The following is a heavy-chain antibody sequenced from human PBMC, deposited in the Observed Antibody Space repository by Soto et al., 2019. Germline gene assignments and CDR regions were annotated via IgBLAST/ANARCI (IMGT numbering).Heavy chain of an antibody. V-gene: IGHV1-18*04. Sequence: QVQLVQSGAEVKKPGASVKVSCTASGYTFSNYGITWVRQAPGQGLEWMGWISTYNGNTNYAKKVQGRVTMTIDTSTSTAYMELRSLSSDDAEMYYCAACAGPSCHRERERFDTWGQGTLVNVSA. J-gene: IGHJ5*02. CDR1: GYTFSNYG. D-gene: IGHD2-2*01. CDR3: AACAGPSCHRERERFDT. CDR2: ISTYNGNT.